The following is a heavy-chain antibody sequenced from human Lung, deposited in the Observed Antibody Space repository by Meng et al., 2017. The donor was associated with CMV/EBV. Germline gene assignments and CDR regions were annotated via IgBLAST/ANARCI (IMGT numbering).Heavy chain of an antibody. CDR3: VHSDSVRIGNIAAFDI. D-gene: IGHD1/OR15-1a*01. V-gene: IGHV2-5*01. Sequence: SGPTLVKPTQTLTLTCTFSGVSLSTSGVGVGWIRQPPGKALEWLALIYWNDDKRYSPSLKSTLTITKDTSKNQVVLTMTNMEPVDTATYYCVHSDSVRIGNIAAFDIWGQGTMVTISS. CDR2: IYWNDDK. J-gene: IGHJ3*02. CDR1: GVSLSTSGVG.